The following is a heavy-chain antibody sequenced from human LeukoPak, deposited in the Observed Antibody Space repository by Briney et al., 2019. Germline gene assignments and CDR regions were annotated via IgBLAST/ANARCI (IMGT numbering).Heavy chain of an antibody. CDR3: ARGYGDFWSGSYGD. CDR1: GGSFSGYY. D-gene: IGHD3-3*01. V-gene: IGHV4-34*01. J-gene: IGHJ4*02. CDR2: INHSGST. Sequence: PSETLCLTCAVYGGSFSGYYWSWIRQPPGKGLEWIGEINHSGSTSYNPSLKSRVIISVDTSKNQFSLKLSSVTAADTAVYYCARGYGDFWSGSYGDWGQGTLVTVSS.